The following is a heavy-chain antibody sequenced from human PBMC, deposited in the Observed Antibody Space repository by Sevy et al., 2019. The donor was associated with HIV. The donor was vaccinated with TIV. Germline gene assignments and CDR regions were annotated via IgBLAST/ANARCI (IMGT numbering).Heavy chain of an antibody. Sequence: ASVKVSCKASGFTFTSSAVQWVRQARGKSLEWIGWIVVGSDNTNYAQKFQERVTITRDMSTSTADMELSSLRSEDTAVYYCAAGSYCDGAACLGYFDYWGQGTLVTVSS. CDR2: IVVGSDNT. V-gene: IGHV1-58*01. J-gene: IGHJ4*02. CDR1: GFTFTSSA. D-gene: IGHD2-21*01. CDR3: AAGSYCDGAACLGYFDY.